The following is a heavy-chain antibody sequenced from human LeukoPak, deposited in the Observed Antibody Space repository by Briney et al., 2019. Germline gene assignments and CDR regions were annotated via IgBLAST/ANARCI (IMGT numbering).Heavy chain of an antibody. CDR1: GDSVSSNSAA. CDR3: ARDDVPSPSISSSWYNWFDP. CDR2: TYYRSKLYN. D-gene: IGHD6-13*01. V-gene: IGHV6-1*01. Sequence: SQTLSLACAISGDSVSSNSAAWNWIRQSPSRGLEWLGRTYYRSKLYNDYAVSVKSRITINPDTSKNQFSLQLNSVTPEDTAVYYCARDDVPSPSISSSWYNWFDPWGQGALVTVSS. J-gene: IGHJ5*02.